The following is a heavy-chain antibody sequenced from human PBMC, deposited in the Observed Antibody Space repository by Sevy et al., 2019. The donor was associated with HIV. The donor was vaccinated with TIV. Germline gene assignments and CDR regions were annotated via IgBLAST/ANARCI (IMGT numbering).Heavy chain of an antibody. CDR2: ISGSGGST. CDR3: AKDRAVVVVAATPLHS. V-gene: IGHV3-23*01. D-gene: IGHD2-15*01. Sequence: GGSLRLSCAASGFTFSSYAMSWVRQAPGKGLEWVSAISGSGGSTYYADSVKGRFTISRDNSKNTLYPQMNSLRAEDTAVYYCAKDRAVVVVAATPLHSWGQGTLVTVSS. J-gene: IGHJ4*02. CDR1: GFTFSSYA.